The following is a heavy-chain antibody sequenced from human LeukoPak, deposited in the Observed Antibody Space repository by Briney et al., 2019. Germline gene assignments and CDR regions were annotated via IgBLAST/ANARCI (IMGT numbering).Heavy chain of an antibody. CDR3: ARGYTCGY. Sequence: GGSLRLSCSASGFTFSPYWMSWVRQAPGKGLEGVANIKEDGSEKNYADSVKGRFTISRDNAKNSLYLQMNSLRAEDTAVYYCARGYTCGYWGQGTLVIVSS. D-gene: IGHD5-18*01. CDR2: IKEDGSEK. V-gene: IGHV3-7*04. CDR1: GFTFSPYW. J-gene: IGHJ4*02.